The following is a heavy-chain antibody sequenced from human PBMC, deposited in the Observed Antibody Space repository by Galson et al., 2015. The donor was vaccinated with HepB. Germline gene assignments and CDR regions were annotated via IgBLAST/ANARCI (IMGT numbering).Heavy chain of an antibody. V-gene: IGHV3-30-3*01. CDR3: ARSRFVGRAYGSGSYFDY. J-gene: IGHJ4*02. D-gene: IGHD3-10*01. Sequence: SLRLSCAASGFTFSSYAMHWVRQAQGKGLEWVAVISYDGSNKYYADSVKGRFTISRDNSKNTLYLQMNSLRAEDTAVYYCARSRFVGRAYGSGSYFDYWGQGTLVTVSS. CDR2: ISYDGSNK. CDR1: GFTFSSYA.